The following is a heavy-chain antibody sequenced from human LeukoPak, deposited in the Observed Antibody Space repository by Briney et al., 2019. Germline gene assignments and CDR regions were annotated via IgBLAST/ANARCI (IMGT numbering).Heavy chain of an antibody. CDR1: GYTFTSYG. Sequence: GASVKVSCKASGYTFTSYGISWVRQAPGQGLEWMGWISAYNGNTNYAQKLQGRVTMTTDTSTSAAYMELRSLRSDDTAVYYCARDKIPVDIVATIWRAFDYWGQGTLVTVSS. CDR3: ARDKIPVDIVATIWRAFDY. CDR2: ISAYNGNT. V-gene: IGHV1-18*01. J-gene: IGHJ4*02. D-gene: IGHD5-12*01.